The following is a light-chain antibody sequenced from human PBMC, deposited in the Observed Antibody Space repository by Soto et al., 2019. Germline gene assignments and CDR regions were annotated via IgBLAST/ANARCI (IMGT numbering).Light chain of an antibody. CDR2: DAS. Sequence: DIQMTQSPSTLSASVGDRVTIACRASQSIDSWLAWYQQKPGKAPKFLIYDASDLESGVPSRFSGSGSGTEFTLTISSLQPDYFATYYCQQYRGKPFTFGQEPKVDIK. J-gene: IGKJ2*01. CDR3: QQYRGKPFT. CDR1: QSIDSW. V-gene: IGKV1-5*01.